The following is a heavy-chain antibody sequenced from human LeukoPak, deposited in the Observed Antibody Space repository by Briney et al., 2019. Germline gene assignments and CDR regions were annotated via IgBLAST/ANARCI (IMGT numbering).Heavy chain of an antibody. D-gene: IGHD3-16*01. CDR1: GFTISGYW. CDR3: TGGTSPSWFDP. V-gene: IGHV3-7*03. Sequence: GWSLRLSCAASGFTISGYWMSWVRQAPGKGLEWVANIKQDGSEKYYVDSVKGRFTISRDNAENSLYLQMNSLRAEDTAVYFCTGGTSPSWFDPWGQGTLVTVSS. J-gene: IGHJ5*02. CDR2: IKQDGSEK.